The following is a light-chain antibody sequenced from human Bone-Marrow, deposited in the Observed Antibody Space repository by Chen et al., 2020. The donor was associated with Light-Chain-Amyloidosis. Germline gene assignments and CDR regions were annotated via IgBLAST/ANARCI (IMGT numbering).Light chain of an antibody. V-gene: IGLV2-14*01. CDR3: SSYTITNTLV. CDR2: QVT. CDR1: SSDVGGDNH. J-gene: IGLJ1*01. Sequence: QPALTQPAAGSGSPGQSITISCTRTSSDVGGDNHVSWSQQHPAKAPTLTIYQVTNLPSWVPDRFSGSKSDDTASLTISGLQTEDEADYFCSSYTITNTLVFGSGTRVTVL.